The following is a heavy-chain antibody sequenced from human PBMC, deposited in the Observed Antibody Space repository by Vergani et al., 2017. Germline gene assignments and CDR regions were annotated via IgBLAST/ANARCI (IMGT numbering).Heavy chain of an antibody. V-gene: IGHV3-30*18. Sequence: QVQLVESGGGVVQPGRSLRLSCAASGFTFSSYGMHWVRQAPGKGLEWVAVISYDGSNKHYADSVKGRFTISRDNSKNTLYLQMNSLRAEDTAVYYCAKADIVGASRRAGGAFDIWGQGTMVTVSS. CDR1: GFTFSSYG. J-gene: IGHJ3*02. CDR3: AKADIVGASRRAGGAFDI. D-gene: IGHD1-26*01. CDR2: ISYDGSNK.